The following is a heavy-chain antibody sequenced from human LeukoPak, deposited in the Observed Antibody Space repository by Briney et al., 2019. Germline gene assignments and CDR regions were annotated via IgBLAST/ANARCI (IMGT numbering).Heavy chain of an antibody. CDR2: IYDSGTT. Sequence: SETLSLTCTVSGDSINRYLWTWIRQPAGRGLEWIGRIYDSGTTNYKPSLKSRVSMSVETPKNQFSLRLSSVAAADTAVYYCARQSDSGGYFEYWGQGIRVTVSS. CDR1: GDSINRYL. J-gene: IGHJ4*01. V-gene: IGHV4-4*07. CDR3: ARQSDSGGYFEY. D-gene: IGHD2-15*01.